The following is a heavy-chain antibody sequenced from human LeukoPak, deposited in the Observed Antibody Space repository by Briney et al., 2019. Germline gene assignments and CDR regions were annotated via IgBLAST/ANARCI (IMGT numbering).Heavy chain of an antibody. CDR1: GFTFSDYY. V-gene: IGHV3-11*01. Sequence: KSGGSLRLSCAASGFTFSDYYMSWIRQAPGKGLEWVSYISSSGSTIYYADSVKGRFTISRDNAKISLYLQMNSLRAEDTAVYYCARDLAVAGIKVGYYGMDVWGQGTTVTVSS. J-gene: IGHJ6*02. CDR3: ARDLAVAGIKVGYYGMDV. D-gene: IGHD6-19*01. CDR2: ISSSGSTI.